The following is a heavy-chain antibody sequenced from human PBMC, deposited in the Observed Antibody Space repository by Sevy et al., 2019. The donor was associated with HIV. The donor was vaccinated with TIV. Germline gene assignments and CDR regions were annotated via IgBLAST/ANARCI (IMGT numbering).Heavy chain of an antibody. V-gene: IGHV4-39*01. CDR1: GGSISSSSYY. Sequence: SETLSLTCTVSGGSISSSSYYWGWIRQPPGKGLEWIGSIYYSGNTYYNPSLKSRVTISVDTSKNQFSLKLSSVTAADTAVYYCARHSLVDTAMVQIWYFDLWGRGTLVTVSS. CDR2: IYYSGNT. CDR3: ARHSLVDTAMVQIWYFDL. D-gene: IGHD5-18*01. J-gene: IGHJ2*01.